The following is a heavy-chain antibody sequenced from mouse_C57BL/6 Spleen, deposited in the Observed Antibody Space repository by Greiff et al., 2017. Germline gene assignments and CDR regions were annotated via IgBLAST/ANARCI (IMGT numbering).Heavy chain of an antibody. CDR3: ARSVGIYYGNGFAY. D-gene: IGHD2-1*01. J-gene: IGHJ3*01. CDR1: GYTFTDYN. CDR2: INPNNGGT. V-gene: IGHV1-18*01. Sequence: EVQLQQSGPELVKPGASVKISCKASGYTFTDYNMDWVKQSHGKSLEWIGEINPNNGGTNYNQKFKGKATLTVDKSSSTAYMELRSLTSEDTAMYYCARSVGIYYGNGFAYWGQGTLVTVSA.